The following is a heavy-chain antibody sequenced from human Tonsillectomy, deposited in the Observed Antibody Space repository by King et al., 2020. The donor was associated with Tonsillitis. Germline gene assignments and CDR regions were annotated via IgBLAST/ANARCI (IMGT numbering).Heavy chain of an antibody. V-gene: IGHV3-7*01. CDR3: ARDRTYCESKVCYDVFDI. Sequence: SVVGLVPPGASLTLSCVGSGFRFRRSWLPWVRPAPGPGLAWVAPMPGDGSQHSSVASVQGRFTISRDNAKPALYLQMNSLRAEDTAMYYCARDRTYCESKVCYDVFDIWGQGTMVTVSS. CDR2: MPGDGSQH. CDR1: GFRFRRSW. D-gene: IGHD3-22*01. J-gene: IGHJ3*02.